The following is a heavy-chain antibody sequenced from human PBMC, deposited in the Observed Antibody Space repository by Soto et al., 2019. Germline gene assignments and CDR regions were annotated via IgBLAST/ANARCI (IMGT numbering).Heavy chain of an antibody. V-gene: IGHV3-11*01. J-gene: IGHJ6*02. CDR3: ARDARDIVVVVAATSYYYGMDV. CDR2: ISSSGSTV. Sequence: PGGSLRLSCAASGFTISDYYMSWIRQAPGKGLEWVSHISSSGSTVYYADSVKGRFTISRDNAKNSLYMQMNSLRAEDTAVYYCARDARDIVVVVAATSYYYGMDVWGQGTTVTVSS. CDR1: GFTISDYY. D-gene: IGHD2-15*01.